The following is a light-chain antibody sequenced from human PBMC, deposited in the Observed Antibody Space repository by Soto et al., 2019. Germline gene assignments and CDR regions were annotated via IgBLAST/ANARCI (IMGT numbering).Light chain of an antibody. V-gene: IGKV3-11*01. Sequence: EIVRTQSPTTLYVFPRETATLACRASQSVSSNVAWYPEKPAQAPRMLIYGACNSVTGIPARLSGSRCGTHLTLTTRSLEPEDFGAYYCQQRSNWPPSFGQRTRRKIK. CDR1: QSVSSN. CDR3: QQRSNWPPS. J-gene: IGKJ5*01. CDR2: GAC.